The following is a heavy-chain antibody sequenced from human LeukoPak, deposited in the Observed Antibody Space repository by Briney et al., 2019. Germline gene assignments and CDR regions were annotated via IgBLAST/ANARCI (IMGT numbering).Heavy chain of an antibody. CDR1: GFTFRTYW. Sequence: QPGGSLRLSCAASGFTFRTYWMHWFRQAPGKGLLWVSRISTDGNVATYADSVEGRFTISRDNARNTLYLQMNSPTAEDTGIYFCTRDRIHYRDFWGQGTLVTVSS. J-gene: IGHJ4*02. V-gene: IGHV3-74*01. D-gene: IGHD3-16*02. CDR3: TRDRIHYRDF. CDR2: ISTDGNVA.